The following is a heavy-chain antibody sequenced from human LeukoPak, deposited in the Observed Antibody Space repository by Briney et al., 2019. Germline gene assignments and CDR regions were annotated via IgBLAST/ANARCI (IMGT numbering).Heavy chain of an antibody. CDR3: ARDFIVSYYDSSGFGY. D-gene: IGHD3-22*01. V-gene: IGHV3-7*05. J-gene: IGHJ4*02. CDR1: GFTFSSYW. CDR2: IKQDGREK. Sequence: GGSLRLSCAASGFTFSSYWMSWVRQAPGKGLEWVANIKQDGREKYYVDSVKGRFTISRDNAKNSLYLQMNRLRAEDTAVYYCARDFIVSYYDSSGFGYWGQGTLVTVSS.